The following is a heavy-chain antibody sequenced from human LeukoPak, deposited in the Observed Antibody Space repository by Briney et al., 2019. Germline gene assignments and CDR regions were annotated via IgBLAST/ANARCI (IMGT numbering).Heavy chain of an antibody. CDR1: GFTFSDYY. V-gene: IGHV3-11*01. D-gene: IGHD2-2*02. J-gene: IGHJ3*02. CDR2: NSSSGDNI. CDR3: AGEARGYMAFQI. Sequence: GGSLRLSCAASGFTFSDYYMSWIRQAPRKGLEWISYNSSSGDNIYYADSVKGRFTISKDNARTSLYLQMNSLRDEDTAVYYCAGEARGYMAFQIWGQGTMVTVSS.